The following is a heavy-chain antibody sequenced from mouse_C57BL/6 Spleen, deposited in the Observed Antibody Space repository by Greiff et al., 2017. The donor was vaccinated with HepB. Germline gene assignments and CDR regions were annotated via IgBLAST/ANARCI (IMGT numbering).Heavy chain of an antibody. CDR3: ARSGTSVFDY. J-gene: IGHJ2*01. CDR2: INPNNGGT. CDR1: GYTFTDYY. Sequence: EVQLQQSGPELVKPGASVKISCKASGYTFTDYYMNWVKQSHGKSLEWIGDINPNNGGTSYNQKFKGKATLTVDKSSSTAYMELRSLTSEDSAVYYCARSGTSVFDYWGQSTTLTVSS. V-gene: IGHV1-26*01.